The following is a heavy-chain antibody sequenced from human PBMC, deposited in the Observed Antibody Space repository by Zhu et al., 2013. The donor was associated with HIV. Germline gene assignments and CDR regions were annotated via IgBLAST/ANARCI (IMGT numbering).Heavy chain of an antibody. CDR1: EYTLTSYD. J-gene: IGHJ4*02. CDR2: MKTNSGNT. D-gene: IGHD1-26*01. Sequence: QVQLVQSGAEVKKPGASVKVSCKASEYTLTSYDIHWVRQVTGQGLEWMGRMKTNSGNTGYAKKFQGRVTFTRNTSIDTAYMELSSLTSEDTAVYYCARGQWELPLLHEYWGRGNPGHRLL. CDR3: ARGQWELPLLHEY. V-gene: IGHV1-8*03.